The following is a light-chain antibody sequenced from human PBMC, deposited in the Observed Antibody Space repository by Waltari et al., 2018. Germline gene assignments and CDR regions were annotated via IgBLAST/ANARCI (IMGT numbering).Light chain of an antibody. CDR2: DAS. Sequence: EIVFTQSPGTLSLSPGERATLSGRAIQSVSRSLAWYQQKPGQAPRLLIYDASTRATGIPDRVSGSGSGTDFSLTISRLEPEDLEVYYCQKYVSLPATFGQGTKVEIK. J-gene: IGKJ1*01. CDR1: QSVSRS. CDR3: QKYVSLPAT. V-gene: IGKV3-20*01.